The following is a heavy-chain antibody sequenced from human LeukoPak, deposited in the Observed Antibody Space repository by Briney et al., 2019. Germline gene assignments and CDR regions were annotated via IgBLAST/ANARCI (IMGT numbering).Heavy chain of an antibody. CDR3: ARSYCSTTTCYAVGAFDI. J-gene: IGHJ3*02. CDR2: IYYSEST. CDR1: GGSISSSSYY. D-gene: IGHD2-2*01. Sequence: PSETLSLTCTVSGGSISSSSYYWGWIRQPPGKGLEWIGSIYYSESTYYNPSLKSRVTISVDTSKNQFSLKMSSVTGADTAVYYCARSYCSTTTCYAVGAFDIWGQGTMVTVSS. V-gene: IGHV4-39*01.